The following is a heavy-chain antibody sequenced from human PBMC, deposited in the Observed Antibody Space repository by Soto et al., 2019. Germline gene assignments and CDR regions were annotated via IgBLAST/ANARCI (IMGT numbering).Heavy chain of an antibody. J-gene: IGHJ6*02. CDR2: ISGSGGST. V-gene: IGHV3-23*01. CDR1: GFTFSSYA. Sequence: EVQLLESGGGLVQPGGSLRLSCAASGFTFSSYAMSWVRQAPGKGLEWVSAISGSGGSTYYADSVKGRFTISRDNSKNTLYLQMNSLRAEDTAVYYCAKDQAGWGWELLRIHYYYGMDVWGQGTTVTVSS. D-gene: IGHD1-26*01. CDR3: AKDQAGWGWELLRIHYYYGMDV.